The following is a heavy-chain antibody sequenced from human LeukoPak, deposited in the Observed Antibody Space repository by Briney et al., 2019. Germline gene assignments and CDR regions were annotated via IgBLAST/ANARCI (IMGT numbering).Heavy chain of an antibody. CDR2: IISGSSSI. D-gene: IGHD3-10*01. CDR1: GFTFSSCS. CDR3: ARDTYGSGNEVAFDI. Sequence: GGSLRLSCAASGFTFSSCSMNWVRQAPGKGLEWVSYIISGSSSIYYADSVKGRFTISRDNAENSLYLQMNSLRAEDTAVYYCARDTYGSGNEVAFDIWGQGTMVTVSP. V-gene: IGHV3-48*01. J-gene: IGHJ3*02.